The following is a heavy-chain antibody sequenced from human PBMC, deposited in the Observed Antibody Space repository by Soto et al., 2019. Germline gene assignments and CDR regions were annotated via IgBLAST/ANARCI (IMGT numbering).Heavy chain of an antibody. CDR2: ISSSGSTI. Sequence: QVQLVESGGGLVKPGGSLRLSCAASGFTFSDYYMSWIRQAPGKGLEWVSYISSSGSTIYCADSVKGRFTISRDNAKNSLYLQMNSLRAEDTAVYYCARSRTAMVPTYYYYGMDVWGQGTTVTVSS. D-gene: IGHD5-18*01. J-gene: IGHJ6*02. CDR1: GFTFSDYY. CDR3: ARSRTAMVPTYYYYGMDV. V-gene: IGHV3-11*01.